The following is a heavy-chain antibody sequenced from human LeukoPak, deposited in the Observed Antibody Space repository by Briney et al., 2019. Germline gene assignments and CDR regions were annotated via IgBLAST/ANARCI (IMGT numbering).Heavy chain of an antibody. V-gene: IGHV3-23*01. Sequence: GGSLRLSCAASGFIFSTYSMSWVRQAPGKGLEWVSAISSSGGSTYYADSVKGRFTISRDNSKDTLYLQVNSLRAEDTAVYYCAKAAVYHDYCPDSWGQGPLVTVSS. J-gene: IGHJ4*02. D-gene: IGHD2/OR15-2a*01. CDR1: GFIFSTYS. CDR2: ISSSGGST. CDR3: AKAAVYHDYCPDS.